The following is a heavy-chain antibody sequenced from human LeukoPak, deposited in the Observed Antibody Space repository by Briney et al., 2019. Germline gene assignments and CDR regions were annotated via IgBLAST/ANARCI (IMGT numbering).Heavy chain of an antibody. V-gene: IGHV3-74*01. D-gene: IGHD1/OR15-1a*01. CDR1: GFTFNTYW. CDR2: IDNDGSST. Sequence: GGSLRLSYAASGFTFNTYWMHWVRQAPGKGLVWDSLIDNDGSSTIYADSVKGRFTISRDNAKNTVYLQMNSLRAEDTAVYYCARNLRRTHFDYWGQGTLVTVSS. J-gene: IGHJ4*02. CDR3: ARNLRRTHFDY.